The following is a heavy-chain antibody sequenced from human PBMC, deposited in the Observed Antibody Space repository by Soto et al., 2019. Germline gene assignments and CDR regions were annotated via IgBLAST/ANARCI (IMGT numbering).Heavy chain of an antibody. CDR1: GGSFSGYY. J-gene: IGHJ4*02. V-gene: IGHV4-34*01. Sequence: TSETLSLTCAVYGGSFSGYYWSWIRQPPGKGLEWIGEINHSGSTNYNPSLKSRVTISVDTSKNQFSLKLSSVTAADTAVYYCARQSSGYTYGGGFDYWGQGTLVT. D-gene: IGHD5-18*01. CDR2: INHSGST. CDR3: ARQSSGYTYGGGFDY.